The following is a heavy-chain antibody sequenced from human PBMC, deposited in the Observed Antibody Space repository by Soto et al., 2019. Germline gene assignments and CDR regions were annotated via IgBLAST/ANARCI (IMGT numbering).Heavy chain of an antibody. CDR3: ARQNDYGDYVSYFQH. Sequence: QVQLVQTGAEVKKPGASVKVSCKASGYTFTSYDINWVRQATGQGLEWMGWMKPNSGNTGYAQKFQGRVTMTRNTSISTAYMELSSLRSEDTAVYYCARQNDYGDYVSYFQHWGQGTLVTVSS. J-gene: IGHJ1*01. CDR1: GYTFTSYD. V-gene: IGHV1-8*01. D-gene: IGHD4-17*01. CDR2: MKPNSGNT.